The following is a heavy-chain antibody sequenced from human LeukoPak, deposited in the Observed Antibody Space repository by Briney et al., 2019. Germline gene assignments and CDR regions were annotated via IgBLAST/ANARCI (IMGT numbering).Heavy chain of an antibody. J-gene: IGHJ4*02. CDR2: ISGSGGST. V-gene: IGHV3-23*01. CDR1: GFTFSSFA. Sequence: GGSLRLSCAASGFTFSSFAMSWVRQAPGKGLEWVSTISGSGGSTYYADSVKGRFTISRDNSKNTLYLQMNSLRAEDTAVYYCAKDTVRSGSYNDYWGQGTLVTVSS. CDR3: AKDTVRSGSYNDY. D-gene: IGHD1-26*01.